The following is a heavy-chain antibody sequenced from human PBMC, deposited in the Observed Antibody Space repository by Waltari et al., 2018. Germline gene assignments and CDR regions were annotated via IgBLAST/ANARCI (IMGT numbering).Heavy chain of an antibody. J-gene: IGHJ6*02. CDR3: ARDYCDRTNCHGMDV. V-gene: IGHV3-30*09. CDR1: EFPLRSYP. D-gene: IGHD3-22*01. CDR2: ISYNERNI. Sequence: QVQLVESGGGLVQPGRSLRLSCAASEFPLRSYPPHWVRQAPGKGLEWVAVISYNERNIYYVDSVKGRFAISRDNSKKMLYLQMNSLRAEDTAVYYCARDYCDRTNCHGMDVWGQGTTVTVSS.